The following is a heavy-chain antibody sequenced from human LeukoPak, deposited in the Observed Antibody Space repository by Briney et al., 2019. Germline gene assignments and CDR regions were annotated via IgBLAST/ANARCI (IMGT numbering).Heavy chain of an antibody. CDR2: VSGSGGDT. CDR3: SKKTIEGSGWYFDS. D-gene: IGHD6-19*01. CDR1: GFTFSSYA. J-gene: IGHJ4*02. Sequence: GGSLRLSCAVSGFTFSSYAMSWVRQAPGKGLEWVLVVSGSGGDTLYADSVKGRFTIPRDNSKNTLYLQVHSERAEDTAVYYCSKKTIEGSGWYFDSCGQGTLCTVSP. V-gene: IGHV3-23*01.